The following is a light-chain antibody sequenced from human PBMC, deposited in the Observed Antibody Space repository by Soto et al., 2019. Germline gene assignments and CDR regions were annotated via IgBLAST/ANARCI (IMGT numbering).Light chain of an antibody. CDR2: DAS. J-gene: IGKJ1*01. CDR1: QGISSY. CDR3: QQYNSYSPT. V-gene: IGKV1-13*02. Sequence: AIQLTQSPSSLSASVGDRVTITCRASQGISSYLGWYQQKPGKAPKLLIYDASSLESGVPSRFSGSGSGTEFTLTISSLQPDDFATYYCQQYNSYSPTFGQGTKVDIK.